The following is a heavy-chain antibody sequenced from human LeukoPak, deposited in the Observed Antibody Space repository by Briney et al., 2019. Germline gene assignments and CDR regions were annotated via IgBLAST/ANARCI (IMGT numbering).Heavy chain of an antibody. V-gene: IGHV3-30-3*01. Sequence: GGSLRLSCAVSGSTFSTSAMHWVRQAPGKGLEWVAVVSSDGGDKYYADSVRGRFTISRDNSKNTLYLQMNSLTAEDTAFYYCARDAGQWLVLYFDFWGQGTLVTVPS. J-gene: IGHJ4*02. CDR2: VSSDGGDK. D-gene: IGHD6-19*01. CDR1: GSTFSTSA. CDR3: ARDAGQWLVLYFDF.